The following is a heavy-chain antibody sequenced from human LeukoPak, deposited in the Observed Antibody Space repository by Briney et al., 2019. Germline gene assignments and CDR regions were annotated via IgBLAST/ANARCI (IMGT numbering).Heavy chain of an antibody. Sequence: GGSLRLSCAASGFTVSSNYMSWVRQAPGKGLEWVSVIYSGGSTCYADSVKGRFTISRDNSKNTLYLQMNSLRAEDTAVYYCARATRGTPDYWGQGTLVTVSS. CDR1: GFTVSSNY. V-gene: IGHV3-66*01. D-gene: IGHD3-16*01. J-gene: IGHJ4*02. CDR3: ARATRGTPDY. CDR2: IYSGGST.